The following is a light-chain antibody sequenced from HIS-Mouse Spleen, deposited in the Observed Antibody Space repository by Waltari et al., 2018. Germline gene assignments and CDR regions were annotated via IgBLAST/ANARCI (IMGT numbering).Light chain of an antibody. V-gene: IGLV1-44*01. Sequence: QSVLTQPPSASGTPGQRVTIPCSGTSSNLGSNTVTWYQQLPGTAPKLLIYSNNQRPSGVSNRFSGSKSGNTASLTISGLQAEDEADYYCCSYAGSSTWVFGGGTKLTVL. J-gene: IGLJ3*02. CDR1: SSNLGSNT. CDR2: SNN. CDR3: CSYAGSSTWV.